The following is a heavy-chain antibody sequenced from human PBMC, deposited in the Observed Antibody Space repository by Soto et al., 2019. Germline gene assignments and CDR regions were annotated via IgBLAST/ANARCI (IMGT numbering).Heavy chain of an antibody. J-gene: IGHJ4*02. Sequence: PSETLSLTTTVAGGSISSYGWSWIRQPPGKGLEWIGYIYYSGSTNYNPSLKSRVTISVDTSKNQFSLKLSSVTAADTAVYYCAREGCTNGLCYIFDYWGQGTLVTVSS. D-gene: IGHD2-8*01. V-gene: IGHV4-59*01. CDR2: IYYSGST. CDR3: AREGCTNGLCYIFDY. CDR1: GGSISSYG.